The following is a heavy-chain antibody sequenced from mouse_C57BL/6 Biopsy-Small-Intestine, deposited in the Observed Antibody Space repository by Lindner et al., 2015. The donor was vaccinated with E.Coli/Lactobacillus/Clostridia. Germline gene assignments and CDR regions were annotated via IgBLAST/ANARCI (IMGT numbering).Heavy chain of an antibody. D-gene: IGHD2-2*01. V-gene: IGHV1-4*01. CDR1: GYTFTSYG. CDR2: ISVYNGNT. Sequence: SVKVSCKASGYTFTSYGLTWVRQAPGRGPEWMGWISVYNGNTKYAQRFQDRVTLTADTSTSTAYLELTSLRSDDTAVYYCARVLTDFWTGYFDYWGQGTLLTVSS. CDR3: ARVLTDFWTGYFDY. J-gene: IGHJ2*01.